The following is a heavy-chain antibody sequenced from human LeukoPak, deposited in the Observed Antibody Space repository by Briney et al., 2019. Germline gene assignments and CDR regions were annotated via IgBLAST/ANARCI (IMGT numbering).Heavy chain of an antibody. CDR3: ARRGDSSGYDFDY. CDR2: IYPGDSDT. CDR1: GYSFTDYW. D-gene: IGHD3-22*01. V-gene: IGHV5-51*01. Sequence: GESLKISCKGSGYSFTDYWIGWVRQTPGKGLEWMGIIYPGDSDTRYSPSFQGQVTISADKSISTAYLQWGSLKASDTAMYYCARRGDSSGYDFDYWGQGTLVTVSS. J-gene: IGHJ4*02.